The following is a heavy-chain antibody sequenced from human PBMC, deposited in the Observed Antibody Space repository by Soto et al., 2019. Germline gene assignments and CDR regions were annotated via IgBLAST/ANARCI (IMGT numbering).Heavy chain of an antibody. V-gene: IGHV6-1*01. D-gene: IGHD1-1*01. CDR1: GDSVSGDSAA. J-gene: IGHJ6*03. CDR2: TYYRSRWYN. CDR3: AGTTSHHWLYMDV. Sequence: SQTLSLTCAISGDSVSGDSAAWNWVRLSPSRGLEWLARTYYRSRWYNDYAVSVRSRITVNADTSKNQFSLQLTSVTPEDTAIYFCAGTTSHHWLYMDVWGRGTTVNVS.